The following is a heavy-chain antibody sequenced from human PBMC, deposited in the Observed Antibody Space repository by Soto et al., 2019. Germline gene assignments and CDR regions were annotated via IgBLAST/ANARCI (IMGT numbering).Heavy chain of an antibody. CDR2: INPNSGGT. CDR3: ARDGKWLAGYDYYYYGMDV. CDR1: GYTFTGYY. V-gene: IGHV1-2*04. D-gene: IGHD6-19*01. J-gene: IGHJ6*02. Sequence: ASVKVSCKASGYTFTGYYMHWVRQAPGQGLEWMGWINPNSGGTNYAQKFQGWVTMTRDTSISTAYMELNSLRAEDTAVYYCARDGKWLAGYDYYYYGMDVWGQGTTVTVSS.